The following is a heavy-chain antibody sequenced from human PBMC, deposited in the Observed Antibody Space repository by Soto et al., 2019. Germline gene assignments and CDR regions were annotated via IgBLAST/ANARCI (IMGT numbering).Heavy chain of an antibody. J-gene: IGHJ5*02. CDR3: ARGLPVRITIFGVVEISGSWFDP. V-gene: IGHV1-18*01. CDR2: VSGYNGNI. Sequence: ASVKVSCKTSGYTFTNYGISWVRQTPGRGLEWMGWVSGYNGNINYAQKLQGRVTMTTDTSTSTAYMELGSLRSDDTAVYYCARGLPVRITIFGVVEISGSWFDPWGQGTLVTVSS. CDR1: GYTFTNYG. D-gene: IGHD3-3*01.